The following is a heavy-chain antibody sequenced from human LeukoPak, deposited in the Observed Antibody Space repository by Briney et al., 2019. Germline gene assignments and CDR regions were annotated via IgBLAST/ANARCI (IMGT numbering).Heavy chain of an antibody. CDR2: ISGSGGST. V-gene: IGHV3-23*01. Sequence: GGSLRLSCAASGSTFSSYAMSWVRQAPGKGLEWVSAISGSGGSTYYADSVKGRFTISRDNSKNTLYLQMNSLRAEDTAVYYCAKDEAAAGTLYFDYWGQGTLVTVSS. CDR3: AKDEAAAGTLYFDY. CDR1: GSTFSSYA. J-gene: IGHJ4*02. D-gene: IGHD6-13*01.